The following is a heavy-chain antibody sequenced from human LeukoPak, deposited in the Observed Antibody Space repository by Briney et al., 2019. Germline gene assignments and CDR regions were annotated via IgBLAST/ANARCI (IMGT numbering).Heavy chain of an antibody. D-gene: IGHD3-16*01. Sequence: GGSLGLSCVASGITFSTYSMNWVRQAPEKGLEWVSYISSFSGTINYADSVKGRFTISRDNAKNSLYLQMNSLRAEDTAVYYCARDQGGVGYWGQGTLVTVSS. CDR3: ARDQGGVGY. CDR2: ISSFSGTI. CDR1: GITFSTYS. J-gene: IGHJ4*02. V-gene: IGHV3-48*01.